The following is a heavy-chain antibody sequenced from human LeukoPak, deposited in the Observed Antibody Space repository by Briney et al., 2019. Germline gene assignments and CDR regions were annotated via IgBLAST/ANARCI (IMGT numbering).Heavy chain of an antibody. D-gene: IGHD3-22*01. CDR2: IWYDGSNK. V-gene: IGHV3-33*01. Sequence: GGSLRLSCAASGFTFSSYGMHWVRQAPGKGLEWVAVIWYDGSNKYYADSAKGRFTISRDNSKNTLYLQMNSLRAEDTAVYYCARGREDYYDSSGYAPWGQGTLVTVSS. CDR1: GFTFSSYG. CDR3: ARGREDYYDSSGYAP. J-gene: IGHJ5*02.